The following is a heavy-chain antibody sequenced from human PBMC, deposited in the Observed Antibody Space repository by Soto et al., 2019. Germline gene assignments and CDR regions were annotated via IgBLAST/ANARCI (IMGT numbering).Heavy chain of an antibody. CDR3: ARRQQQLVRGYYYYYMDV. CDR1: GGSISSYY. V-gene: IGHV4-59*08. J-gene: IGHJ6*03. D-gene: IGHD6-13*01. CDR2: IYYSGST. Sequence: SETLSLTCTVSGGSISSYYWSWIRQPPGKGLEWIGYIYYSGSTNYNPSLKSRVTISVDTSKNQFSLKLSSVTAADTAVYYCARRQQQLVRGYYYYYMDVWGKGTTVTVSS.